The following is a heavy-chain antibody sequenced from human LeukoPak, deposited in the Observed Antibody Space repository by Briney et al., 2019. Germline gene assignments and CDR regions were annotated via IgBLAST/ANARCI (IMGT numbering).Heavy chain of an antibody. CDR3: ARRLAGTEDY. V-gene: IGHV4-61*02. CDR2: IYTSGST. Sequence: PSQTLSLTCTVSGGSISSGSYYWSWIRQPAGKGLEWIGRIYTSGSTNYNPSLKSRVTISVDTSKNRFSLKLSSVTAADTAVYYCARRLAGTEDYWGQGALVTVSS. CDR1: GGSISSGSYY. J-gene: IGHJ4*02. D-gene: IGHD6-13*01.